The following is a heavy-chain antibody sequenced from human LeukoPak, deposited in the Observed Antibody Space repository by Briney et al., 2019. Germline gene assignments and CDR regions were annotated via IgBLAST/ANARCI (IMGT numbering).Heavy chain of an antibody. CDR2: IYYSGST. Sequence: SETLSLTCTVSGGSISSSSYYWGWIRRPPGKGLEWIGSIYYSGSTYYNPSLKSRVTISVDTSKNQFSLKLSSVTAADTAVYYCATEYYDILTGYYHFDYWGQGTLVTVSS. D-gene: IGHD3-9*01. CDR3: ATEYYDILTGYYHFDY. V-gene: IGHV4-39*07. J-gene: IGHJ4*02. CDR1: GGSISSSSYY.